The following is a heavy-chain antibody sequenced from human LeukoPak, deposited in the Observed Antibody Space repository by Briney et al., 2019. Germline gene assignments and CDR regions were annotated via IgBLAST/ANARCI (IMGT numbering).Heavy chain of an antibody. D-gene: IGHD5-12*01. CDR3: ARGTGIVATIDTPPFDY. V-gene: IGHV4-34*01. CDR1: GGSFSGYY. CDR2: INHSGCT. J-gene: IGHJ4*02. Sequence: PSETLSLTCAVYGGSFSGYYWNWIRQPPGKGLEWIGEINHSGCTNYNPSLKSRVTISVDTSKNQFSLKLSSVTAADTAVYYCARGTGIVATIDTPPFDYWGQGTLVTVSS.